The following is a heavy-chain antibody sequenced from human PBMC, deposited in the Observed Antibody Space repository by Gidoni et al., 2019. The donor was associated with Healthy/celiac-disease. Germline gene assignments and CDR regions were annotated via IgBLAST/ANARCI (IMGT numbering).Heavy chain of an antibody. V-gene: IGHV3-21*01. CDR2: ISSSSSYI. Sequence: EVQLVESGGGLVQPGGSLRLNCAASGFTFSSYSMNWVRQAPGKGLEWVASISSSSSYIYYADSVKGRFTISRDNAKKSLYLQMNSLRAEDTAVYYCASLGYNDYYYYGMDVWGQGTTVTVSS. D-gene: IGHD2-15*01. CDR3: ASLGYNDYYYYGMDV. J-gene: IGHJ6*02. CDR1: GFTFSSYS.